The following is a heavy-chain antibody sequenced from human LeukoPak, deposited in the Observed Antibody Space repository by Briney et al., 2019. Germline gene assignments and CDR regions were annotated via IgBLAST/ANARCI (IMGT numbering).Heavy chain of an antibody. CDR2: IYYSGST. CDR1: GGSISSGDYY. D-gene: IGHD3-3*01. J-gene: IGHJ4*02. V-gene: IGHV4-30-4*08. Sequence: SETLSLTCTVSGGSISSGDYYWSWIRQPPGKGLEWIGYIYYSGSTYYNPSLKSRVTISVDTSKNQFSLKLSSVTAADTAVYYCARDRSYQKGFWSGCSYYFDYWGQGTLVTVSS. CDR3: ARDRSYQKGFWSGCSYYFDY.